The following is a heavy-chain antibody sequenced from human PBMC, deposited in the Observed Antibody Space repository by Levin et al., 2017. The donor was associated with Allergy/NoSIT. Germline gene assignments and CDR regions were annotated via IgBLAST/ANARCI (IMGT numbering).Heavy chain of an antibody. J-gene: IGHJ4*02. CDR3: ARSLLSPIGGSSYFDY. CDR1: GFTFSSYS. V-gene: IGHV3-21*01. CDR2: ISSSSSYI. D-gene: IGHD3-22*01. Sequence: WGSLRLSCAASGFTFSSYSMNWVRQAPGKGLEWVSSISSSSSYIYYADSVKGRFTISRDNAKNSLYLQMNSLRAEDTAVYYCARSLLSPIGGSSYFDYWGQGTLVTVSS.